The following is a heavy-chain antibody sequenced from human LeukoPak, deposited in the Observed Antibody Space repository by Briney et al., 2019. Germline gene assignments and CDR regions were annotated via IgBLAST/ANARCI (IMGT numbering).Heavy chain of an antibody. J-gene: IGHJ6*04. V-gene: IGHV4-61*01. CDR3: ARGVRGVIIGGGYYYYYGMDV. Sequence: SETLSLTCTVFGGSVSSGSYYWSWIRQPPGKGLEWIGYIYYSGSTNYNPSLKSRVTISVDTSKNQFSLKLSSVTAADTAVDYCARGVRGVIIGGGYYYYYGMDVWGKGTTVTVSS. CDR2: IYYSGST. CDR1: GGSVSSGSYY. D-gene: IGHD3-10*01.